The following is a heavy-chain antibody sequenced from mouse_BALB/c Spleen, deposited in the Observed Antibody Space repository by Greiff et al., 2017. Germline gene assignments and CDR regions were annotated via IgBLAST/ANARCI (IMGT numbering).Heavy chain of an antibody. CDR2: IYPGDGDT. Sequence: VQGVESGAELVRPGSSVKISCKASGYAFSSYWMNWVKQRPGQGLEWIGQIYPGDGDTNYNGKFKGKATLTADKSSSTAYMQLSSLTSEDSAVYFCARGGLGLDYWGQGTTLTVSS. CDR1: GYAFSSYW. CDR3: ARGGLGLDY. V-gene: IGHV1-80*01. J-gene: IGHJ2*01. D-gene: IGHD4-1*01.